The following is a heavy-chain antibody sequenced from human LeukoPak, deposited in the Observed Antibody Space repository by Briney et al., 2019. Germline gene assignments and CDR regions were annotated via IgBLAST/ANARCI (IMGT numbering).Heavy chain of an antibody. D-gene: IGHD3-22*01. Sequence: GRSLRLSCAASGFTFSSYAMHWVRQAPGKGLEWVAVISYDGSNKYYADSVKGRFTISRDNSKNTLYLQMNSLRAEDTAVYYCAGDVDSSGLGYFDYWGQGTLVTVSS. CDR1: GFTFSSYA. CDR2: ISYDGSNK. V-gene: IGHV3-30*04. CDR3: AGDVDSSGLGYFDY. J-gene: IGHJ4*02.